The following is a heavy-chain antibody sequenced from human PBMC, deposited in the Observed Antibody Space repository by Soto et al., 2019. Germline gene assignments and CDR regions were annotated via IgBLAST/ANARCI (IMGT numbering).Heavy chain of an antibody. Sequence: SETLYLTCTVSGGSISNHYWSWIRQPPGKGLEWIGYIYYNGNTNYNPSLKSRVTMSVDTSKNQTSLKLSSVTAADTAVYYCTRANWYSEYWGQGTLVTVSS. V-gene: IGHV4-59*11. J-gene: IGHJ4*02. CDR2: IYYNGNT. CDR3: TRANWYSEY. CDR1: GGSISNHY. D-gene: IGHD7-27*01.